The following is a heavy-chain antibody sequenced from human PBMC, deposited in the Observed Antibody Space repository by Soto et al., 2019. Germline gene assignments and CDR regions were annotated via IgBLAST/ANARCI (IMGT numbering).Heavy chain of an antibody. J-gene: IGHJ4*02. CDR1: GITFASYA. CDR3: VKEITAAAYVETSPFDL. D-gene: IGHD2-2*01. CDR2: ITGSGLKT. Sequence: EVQLLESGGGVVQPGGSLRLSCAASGITFASYAVNWVRQAPGKGLEWVSGITGSGLKTYYADSVKGRFTISRDNSQNTVYLHLYGLGAEDTARYFCVKEITAAAYVETSPFDLWGQGTLVTVSS. V-gene: IGHV3-23*01.